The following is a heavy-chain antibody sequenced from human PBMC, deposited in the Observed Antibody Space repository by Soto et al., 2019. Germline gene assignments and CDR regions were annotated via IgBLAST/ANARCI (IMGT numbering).Heavy chain of an antibody. D-gene: IGHD3-9*01. CDR2: IYYSGSP. CDR3: ASGSNYDILTGYYLDAFDI. V-gene: IGHV4-59*05. Sequence: KPSETLSLTCTVSGYSISDYDWSWIRQPPGKGLEWIGSIYYSGSPYYNPSLKSRVTISVDTSKNQFSLKLSSVTAADTAVYYCASGSNYDILTGYYLDAFDIWGQATMVTVSS. J-gene: IGHJ3*02. CDR1: GYSISDYD.